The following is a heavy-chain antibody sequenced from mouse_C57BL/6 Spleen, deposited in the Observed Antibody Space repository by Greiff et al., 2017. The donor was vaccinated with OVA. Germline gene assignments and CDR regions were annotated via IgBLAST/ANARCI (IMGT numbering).Heavy chain of an antibody. D-gene: IGHD1-1*01. J-gene: IGHJ4*01. Sequence: EVQLQQSGPELVKPGASVKMSCKASGYTFTDYNMHWVKQSHGKSLEWIGYINPNNGGTSYNQKFKGKATLTVNKSSSTAYMELRSLTSEDSAVYYCARSGPVVERDYYAMDYWGQGTSVTVSS. CDR3: ARSGPVVERDYYAMDY. CDR2: INPNNGGT. V-gene: IGHV1-22*01. CDR1: GYTFTDYN.